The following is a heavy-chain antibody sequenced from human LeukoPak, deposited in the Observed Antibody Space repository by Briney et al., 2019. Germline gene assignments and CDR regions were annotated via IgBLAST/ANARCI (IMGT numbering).Heavy chain of an antibody. D-gene: IGHD1-1*01. CDR1: GFSFPNYG. CDR3: ARDYQLPSGPDLFDI. V-gene: IGHV1-18*01. J-gene: IGHJ3*02. CDR2: ITAYDGDT. Sequence: ASVKVSFKASGFSFPNYGISWVRQAPGQGLEWIGWITAYDGDTNYAQKFQDRVTMATDTSTSTASMELRSLRSDDTAVYYCARDYQLPSGPDLFDIWGQGTVVTVSS.